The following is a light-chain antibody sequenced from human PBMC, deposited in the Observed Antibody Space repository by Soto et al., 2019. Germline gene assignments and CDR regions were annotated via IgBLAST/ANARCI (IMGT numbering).Light chain of an antibody. CDR2: GAS. J-gene: IGKJ1*01. Sequence: EIVLTQSPGTLSLSPGERATLSCRASQSVSSSYLAWYQQKPGHAPRLLIYGASSRATGIPDRFSGSGSGTDFTLPISRLEPEDFAVYYCQQYGSSPRTLGQGTKVEIK. CDR1: QSVSSSY. V-gene: IGKV3-20*01. CDR3: QQYGSSPRT.